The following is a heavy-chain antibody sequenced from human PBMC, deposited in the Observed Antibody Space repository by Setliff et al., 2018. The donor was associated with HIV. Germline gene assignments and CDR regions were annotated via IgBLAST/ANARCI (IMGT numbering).Heavy chain of an antibody. CDR3: VRDRYSYGYTPTWFDP. D-gene: IGHD5-18*01. V-gene: IGHV1-69*05. CDR1: GGTFSSYA. CDR2: IIPIFGTA. Sequence: SVKVSCKASGGTFSSYAISWVRQAPGQGLEWMGGIIPIFGTANYAQKFQGRVTITTDASTSTAFMELSSLRSGDTAVYYCVRDRYSYGYTPTWFDPWGQGTLVTVSS. J-gene: IGHJ5*02.